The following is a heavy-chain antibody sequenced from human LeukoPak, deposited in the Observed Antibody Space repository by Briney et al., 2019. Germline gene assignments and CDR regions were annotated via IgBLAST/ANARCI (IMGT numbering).Heavy chain of an antibody. CDR2: IKQDGSEK. CDR3: ARVTTKSIAVAGTRFGY. D-gene: IGHD6-13*01. CDR1: GFTFSSYW. V-gene: IGHV3-7*01. J-gene: IGHJ4*02. Sequence: GGSLRLSCAASGFTFSSYWMSWVRQAPGKGLEWVANIKQDGSEKDYVDSVKGRFTVSRDNVKKSLYLQMNSLRAEDTAVYYCARVTTKSIAVAGTRFGYWGQGTLVTVSS.